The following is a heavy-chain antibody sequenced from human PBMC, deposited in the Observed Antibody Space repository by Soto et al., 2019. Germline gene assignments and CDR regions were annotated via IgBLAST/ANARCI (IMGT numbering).Heavy chain of an antibody. V-gene: IGHV3-21*01. CDR1: GFTFSSYS. Sequence: TGGSLRLSCAASGFTFSSYSMNWVRQAPGKGLEWVSSISSSSSYIYYADSVKGRFTISRDNAKNSLYLQMNSLRAEDTAVYYCARDMVNFWSGYLNWFDPWGQGTLVTVSS. D-gene: IGHD3-3*01. CDR2: ISSSSSYI. CDR3: ARDMVNFWSGYLNWFDP. J-gene: IGHJ5*02.